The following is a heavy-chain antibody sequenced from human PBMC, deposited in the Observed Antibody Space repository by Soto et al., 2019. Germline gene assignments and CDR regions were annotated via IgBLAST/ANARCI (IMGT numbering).Heavy chain of an antibody. CDR3: ARVAADIASWLDP. D-gene: IGHD5-12*01. V-gene: IGHV4-59*01. CDR1: GASISTYN. J-gene: IGHJ5*02. CDR2: IYYSGVT. Sequence: QGQLQESGPGLVKPSETLSLTCTVSGASISTYNWGWIRQPPGKGLEWIGCIYYSGVTNYNPSLKSRVTISVDTPTNQLSLKLNSVTAADTAVYYCARVAADIASWLDPWGQGTLVTVSS.